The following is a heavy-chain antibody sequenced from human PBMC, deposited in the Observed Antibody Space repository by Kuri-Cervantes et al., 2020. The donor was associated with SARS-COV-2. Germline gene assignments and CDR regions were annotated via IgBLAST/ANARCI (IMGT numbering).Heavy chain of an antibody. J-gene: IGHJ6*02. CDR1: GYTFTGYY. D-gene: IGHD6-13*01. CDR3: AADPRSIAAAGLYYYYGMDV. Sequence: ASVKVSCKASGYTFTGYYMHWVRQAPGQGLEWMGWINPNSGGTNYAQKFQGWVTMTRDTSISTAYMELSRLRSEDTAVYYCAADPRSIAAAGLYYYYGMDVWGQGTTVTVSS. V-gene: IGHV1-2*04. CDR2: INPNSGGT.